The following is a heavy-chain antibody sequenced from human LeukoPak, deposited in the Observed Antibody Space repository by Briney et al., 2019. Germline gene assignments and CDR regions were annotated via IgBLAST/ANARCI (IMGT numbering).Heavy chain of an antibody. CDR2: INSVSNII. J-gene: IGHJ1*01. CDR1: GFTFSDYD. Sequence: GGSLRLSCAASGFTFSDYDMSWIRQAPGKGLEWLSYINSVSNIISYADSVKGRFTISRDNAKNSLYLQMHGLRAEDTAVYYCARAGGGNMDFQHWGQGTLVTVSS. D-gene: IGHD4-23*01. V-gene: IGHV3-11*04. CDR3: ARAGGGNMDFQH.